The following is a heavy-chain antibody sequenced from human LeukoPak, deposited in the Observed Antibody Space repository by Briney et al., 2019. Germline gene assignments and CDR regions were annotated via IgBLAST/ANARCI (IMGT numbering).Heavy chain of an antibody. CDR3: ARRSSSSEFDP. D-gene: IGHD6-6*01. CDR2: IYTSGST. Sequence: PSETLSLTCTVSGASISSYYWSWIRQPPGKGLEWIGYIYTSGSTNYNPSLKSRVTISVDTSKNQFSLKLSSVTAADTAVYYCARRSSSSEFDPWGQGTLVTVSS. V-gene: IGHV4-4*09. CDR1: GASISSYY. J-gene: IGHJ5*02.